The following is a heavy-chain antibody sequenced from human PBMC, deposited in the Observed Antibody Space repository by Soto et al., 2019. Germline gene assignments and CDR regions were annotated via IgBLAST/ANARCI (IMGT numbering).Heavy chain of an antibody. CDR1: GFTFSSYG. V-gene: IGHV3-33*01. D-gene: IGHD3-3*01. Sequence: GGSLRLSCAASGFTFSSYGMHWVRQAPGKGLEWVAVIWYDGSNKYYADSVKGRFTISRDNSKNTLYLQMNSLRAEDTAVYYCARDRVRFLEWLFASYYYYGMDVWGQGTTVTVSS. J-gene: IGHJ6*02. CDR3: ARDRVRFLEWLFASYYYYGMDV. CDR2: IWYDGSNK.